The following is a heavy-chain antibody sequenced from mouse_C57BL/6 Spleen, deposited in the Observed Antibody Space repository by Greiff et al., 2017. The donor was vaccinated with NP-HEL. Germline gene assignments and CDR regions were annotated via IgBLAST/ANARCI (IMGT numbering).Heavy chain of an antibody. CDR2: INPNYGTT. V-gene: IGHV1-39*01. D-gene: IGHD3-3*01. CDR3: ARRWVTRDDYYAMDY. J-gene: IGHJ4*01. CDR1: GYSFTDYN. Sequence: VQLQQSGPELVKPGASVKISCKASGYSFTDYNMNWVKQSNGKSLEWIGVINPNYGTTSYNQKFKGKATLTVDQSSSTAYLQLNSLTSEDSAVYYCARRWVTRDDYYAMDYWGQGTSVTVSS.